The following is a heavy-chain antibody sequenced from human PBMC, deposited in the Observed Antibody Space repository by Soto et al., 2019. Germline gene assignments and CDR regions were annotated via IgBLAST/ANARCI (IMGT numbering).Heavy chain of an antibody. CDR2: ISIGSGSI. CDR3: VRDDRWAFDF. Sequence: DVHLVESGGGLVQPGGSLRVSCAASGFTFSNYAMNWVRQAPGKGLEWVSYISIGSGSIFYADSVKGRFTISRDDAKNSLYLQINTLRDEDTAVYYCVRDDRWAFDFWGQGTMVTVSS. D-gene: IGHD3-22*01. V-gene: IGHV3-48*02. CDR1: GFTFSNYA. J-gene: IGHJ3*01.